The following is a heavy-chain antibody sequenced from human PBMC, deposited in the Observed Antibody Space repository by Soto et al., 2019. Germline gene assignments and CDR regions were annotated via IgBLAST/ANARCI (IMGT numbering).Heavy chain of an antibody. Sequence: QVQLVESGGGVVQPGRSLRLSCAASGFTFSSYGMHWVRQAPGKGLEWVAVISYDGSNKYYADSVKGRFTISRDNSKNTLYLQMNSLRAEDTAVYYCAKDVDSSSSYGMDVWGQGTTVTVSS. CDR1: GFTFSSYG. V-gene: IGHV3-30*18. CDR2: ISYDGSNK. J-gene: IGHJ6*02. CDR3: AKDVDSSSSYGMDV. D-gene: IGHD6-13*01.